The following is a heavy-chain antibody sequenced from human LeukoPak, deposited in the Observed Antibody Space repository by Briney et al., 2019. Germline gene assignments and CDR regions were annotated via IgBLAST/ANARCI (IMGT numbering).Heavy chain of an antibody. J-gene: IGHJ6*03. V-gene: IGHV1-2*02. Sequence: GASVKVSCKASGYTFTGYYMHWVRQAPGQGLEWMGWINPNSGGTNYAQKFQGRVTMTRDTSISTAYMELSRLRSDDTAVYYCARDAFLEWLLSGGTGYYYYMDVWGKGTTVTVSS. CDR3: ARDAFLEWLLSGGTGYYYYMDV. CDR1: GYTFTGYY. D-gene: IGHD3-3*01. CDR2: INPNSGGT.